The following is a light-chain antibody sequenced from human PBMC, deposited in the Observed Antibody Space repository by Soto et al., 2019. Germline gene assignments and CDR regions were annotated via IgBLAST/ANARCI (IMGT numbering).Light chain of an antibody. Sequence: DIPMTQSPSSLSASVGDRVTITCQASQDISNYLNWYQQKPGKAPKLLIYDASNLETGVPSRFSGSGSGTDFTLTISSLHPEDIASYYCQQYDNLPITFGQGTRLEIK. J-gene: IGKJ5*01. CDR2: DAS. V-gene: IGKV1-33*01. CDR3: QQYDNLPIT. CDR1: QDISNY.